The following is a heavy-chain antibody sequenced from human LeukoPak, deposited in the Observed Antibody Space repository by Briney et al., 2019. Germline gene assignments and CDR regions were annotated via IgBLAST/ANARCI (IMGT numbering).Heavy chain of an antibody. J-gene: IGHJ4*02. Sequence: GGSLRLSCAASGFTFSSYSMNWVRQAPGKGLEWVSSISSSSSYIYYADSVKGRFTISRDNAKNSLYLQMNSLRAEDTAVYYCAKDVHFWSGYYTGYYFDYWGQGTLVTVSS. CDR3: AKDVHFWSGYYTGYYFDY. CDR2: ISSSSSYI. CDR1: GFTFSSYS. D-gene: IGHD3-3*02. V-gene: IGHV3-21*01.